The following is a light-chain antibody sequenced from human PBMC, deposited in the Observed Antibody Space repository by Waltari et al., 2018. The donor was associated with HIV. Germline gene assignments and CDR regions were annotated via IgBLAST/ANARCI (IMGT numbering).Light chain of an antibody. CDR2: DKN. CDR3: NSRDSSGNRV. J-gene: IGLJ2*01. Sequence: SSELTQDPAVSVALGQTVRITCPGDSLRSYYASWYQQKPGQAPLLVIYDKNNRPSGIPDRFSGSSSGNTASLTITGAQAEDEADYYCNSRDSSGNRVFGGGTKLTVL. CDR1: SLRSYY. V-gene: IGLV3-19*01.